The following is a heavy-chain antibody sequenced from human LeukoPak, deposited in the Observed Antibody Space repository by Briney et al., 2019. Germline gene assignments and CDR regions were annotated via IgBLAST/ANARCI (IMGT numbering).Heavy chain of an antibody. V-gene: IGHV3-21*01. D-gene: IGHD1-26*01. CDR1: GFTFSSHN. CDR3: ARGSREHGLDS. Sequence: GGSLRLSCAASGFTFSSHNLNGVRQAPGKGLEWVSFINSDSIYIFYADSVKGRFTISRDNAKNSLYLQMNSLTAEDTAVYYCARGSREHGLDSWGQGTLVTVSS. CDR2: INSDSIYI. J-gene: IGHJ4*02.